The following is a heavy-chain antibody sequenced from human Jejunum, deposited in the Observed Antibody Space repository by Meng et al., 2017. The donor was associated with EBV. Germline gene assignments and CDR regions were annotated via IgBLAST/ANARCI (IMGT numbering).Heavy chain of an antibody. J-gene: IGHJ6*02. CDR3: ARLEYRDYLPHGMDV. V-gene: IGHV4-28*01. CDR2: IYFSGST. CDR1: GYSISSNNW. Sequence: QVQVQGSGPGLVKPSATLSRTCVVSGYSISSNNWWGWIRQPPGKGLEWIGHIYFSGSTHYNPSLKSRVTMSVDTSKNQFSLKLRSVTDVDTAVYYCARLEYRDYLPHGMDVWGQGTVVTVSS. D-gene: IGHD4-17*01.